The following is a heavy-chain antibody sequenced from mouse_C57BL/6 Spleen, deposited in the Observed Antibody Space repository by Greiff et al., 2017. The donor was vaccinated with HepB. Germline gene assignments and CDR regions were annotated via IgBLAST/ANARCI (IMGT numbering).Heavy chain of an antibody. CDR2: ISDGGSYT. Sequence: EVQVVESGGGLVKPGGSLKLSCAASGFTFSSYAMSWVRQTPEKRLEWVATISDGGSYTYYPDNVKGRFTISRDNAKNNLYLQMSHLKSEDTAMYYCARVPNWSWFAYWGQGTLVTVSA. CDR1: GFTFSSYA. J-gene: IGHJ3*01. V-gene: IGHV5-4*01. D-gene: IGHD4-1*01. CDR3: ARVPNWSWFAY.